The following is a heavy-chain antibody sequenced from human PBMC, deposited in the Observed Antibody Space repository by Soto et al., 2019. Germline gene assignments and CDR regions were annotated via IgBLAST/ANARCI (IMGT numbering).Heavy chain of an antibody. V-gene: IGHV1-46*03. CDR1: GYTFTTYY. Sequence: VSCKASGYTFTTYYMHWVRQAPGQGLEWMGIINPSDVMTSYAQKFQGRVTMTRDTSTSTVYMELSSLRSEDTAVYYCARDYVVESGNYFDYWGQGTLVTVSS. CDR3: ARDYVVESGNYFDY. J-gene: IGHJ4*02. D-gene: IGHD2-15*01. CDR2: INPSDVMT.